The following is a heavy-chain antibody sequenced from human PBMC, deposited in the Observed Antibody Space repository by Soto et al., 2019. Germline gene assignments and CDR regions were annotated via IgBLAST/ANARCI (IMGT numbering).Heavy chain of an antibody. D-gene: IGHD3-3*01. CDR3: TGTIFGVDAFDP. Sequence: SETLSLTCTVSGGSISSYYWSWIRQPPGKGLEWIGYIYYSGSTNYNPSLKSRVTISVDTSKNQFSLKLSSVTAADTAVYYCTGTIFGVDAFDPWGQGTLVTVSS. CDR2: IYYSGST. J-gene: IGHJ5*02. CDR1: GGSISSYY. V-gene: IGHV4-59*01.